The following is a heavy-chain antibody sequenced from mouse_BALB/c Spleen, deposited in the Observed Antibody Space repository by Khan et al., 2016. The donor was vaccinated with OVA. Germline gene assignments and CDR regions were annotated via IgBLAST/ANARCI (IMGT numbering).Heavy chain of an antibody. CDR1: GYIFTNYW. D-gene: IGHD2-3*01. Sequence: QVQLQQSGAELVRPGASVKLSCKTSGYIFTNYWIHWVKQRPGQGLEWIAKIYPGTGSIYYNDKFKGKATLTADKSSSTAYMQLSSLKSEDSAVYFCARDGPDGAWFAYWGQGTLVTVSA. CDR2: IYPGTGSI. V-gene: IGHV1S132*01. CDR3: ARDGPDGAWFAY. J-gene: IGHJ3*01.